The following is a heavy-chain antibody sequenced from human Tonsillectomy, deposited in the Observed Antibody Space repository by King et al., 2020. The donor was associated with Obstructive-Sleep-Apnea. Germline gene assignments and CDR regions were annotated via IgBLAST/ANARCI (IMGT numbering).Heavy chain of an antibody. D-gene: IGHD1-26*01. CDR1: GGTFSSYA. CDR2: IIPILGIA. V-gene: IGHV1-69*09. Sequence: VQLVESGAEVKKPGSSVKVSCKASGGTFSSYAISWVRQAPGQGLEWMGGIIPILGIANYAQKFQGRVTITADKSTSTAYMGLRSLRSEDTAVYYCARVVHGGGSYPPYFDYWGQGTLVTVSS. CDR3: ARVVHGGGSYPPYFDY. J-gene: IGHJ4*02.